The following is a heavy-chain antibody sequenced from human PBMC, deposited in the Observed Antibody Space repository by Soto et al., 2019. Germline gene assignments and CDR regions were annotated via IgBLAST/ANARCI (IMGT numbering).Heavy chain of an antibody. Sequence: PGRSLRLSCAASGFTFSSYAMSWVRQAPGKGLEWVAFISGDGINTQYADSVRGRFTLSRDYSRKTMYLQMDSLRDEDTALYYCARGNLSFDFDSWGLGTLVTVSS. J-gene: IGHJ4*02. V-gene: IGHV3-30*03. D-gene: IGHD1-26*01. CDR1: GFTFSSYA. CDR3: ARGNLSFDFDS. CDR2: ISGDGINT.